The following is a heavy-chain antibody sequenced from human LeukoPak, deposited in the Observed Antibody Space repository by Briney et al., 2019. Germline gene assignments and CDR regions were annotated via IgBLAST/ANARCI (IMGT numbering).Heavy chain of an antibody. J-gene: IGHJ4*02. CDR2: VYYSGST. V-gene: IGHV4-59*12. Sequence: PSETLSLTCTVSGGSISTFYWSWLRQPPGKQLEWIGYVYYSGSTNYNPSFKTRVTISVDTSKNQFSLKLSSVTAADTAVFYCAREGYTSSWYSGYYYFDSWGQGTLVAVFS. D-gene: IGHD6-13*01. CDR3: AREGYTSSWYSGYYYFDS. CDR1: GGSISTFY.